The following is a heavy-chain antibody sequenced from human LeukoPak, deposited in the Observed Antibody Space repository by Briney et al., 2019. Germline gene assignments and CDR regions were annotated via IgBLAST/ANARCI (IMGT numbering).Heavy chain of an antibody. CDR2: ISAYNGNT. V-gene: IGHV1-18*01. Sequence: ASVKVSCKASGYTFTSYGISWARQAPGQGLEWMGWISAYNGNTNYAQKLQGRVTMTTDTSTSTAYMELRSLRSDDTAVYYCARGATVTTVYYYYYMDVWGKGTTVTVSS. D-gene: IGHD4-11*01. CDR1: GYTFTSYG. CDR3: ARGATVTTVYYYYYMDV. J-gene: IGHJ6*03.